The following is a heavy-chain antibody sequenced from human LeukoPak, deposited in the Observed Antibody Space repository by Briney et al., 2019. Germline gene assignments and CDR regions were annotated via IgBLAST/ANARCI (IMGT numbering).Heavy chain of an antibody. CDR3: ARYRSSSSWWFDP. V-gene: IGHV5-51*01. Sequence: GESLKISCKGSGYRFTSYWIGWVRQMPGKGLEWMGIIYPGDSDTRYSPSFQGQVTISADKSISTAYLQWSSLKASDTAMYYCARYRSSSSWWFDPWGQGTLVTVSS. CDR1: GYRFTSYW. CDR2: IYPGDSDT. J-gene: IGHJ5*02. D-gene: IGHD6-13*01.